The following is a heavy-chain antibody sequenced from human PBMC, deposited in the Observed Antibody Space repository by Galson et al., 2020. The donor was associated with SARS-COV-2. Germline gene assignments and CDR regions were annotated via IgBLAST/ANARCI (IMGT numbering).Heavy chain of an antibody. CDR3: AYRPPSRPFDY. Sequence: ESGPTLVKPTQTLTLTCTFSGFSLSTSGVGVGWIRQPPGKALEWLAFIYWNDDKRYSPSLKSRLTITKDTSTNQVVLTMTNVDPVDTATYHCAYRPPSRPFDYWGQGTLVTVSS. CDR1: GFSLSTSGVG. V-gene: IGHV2-5*01. J-gene: IGHJ4*02. CDR2: IYWNDDK.